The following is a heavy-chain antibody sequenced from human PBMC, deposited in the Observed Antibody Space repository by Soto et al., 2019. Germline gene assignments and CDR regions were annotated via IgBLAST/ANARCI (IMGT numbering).Heavy chain of an antibody. Sequence: PGGSLRLSCAASGFTFSSYGMHWVRQAPGKGLEWVAVISYDGSNKYYADSVKGRFTISRDNSKNTLYLQMNSLRAEDTAVYYCAKDRYCSSTSCYLYYYYGMDVWGQGTTVTVSS. CDR1: GFTFSSYG. CDR3: AKDRYCSSTSCYLYYYYGMDV. J-gene: IGHJ6*02. D-gene: IGHD2-2*01. CDR2: ISYDGSNK. V-gene: IGHV3-30*18.